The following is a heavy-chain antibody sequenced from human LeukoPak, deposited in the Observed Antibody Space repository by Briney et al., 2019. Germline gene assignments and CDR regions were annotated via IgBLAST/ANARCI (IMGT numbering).Heavy chain of an antibody. Sequence: ASVKVSCKASGGTFSSYAISWVRQAPGQGLEWMGGIIPIFGTANYAQKFQGRVTITTDESTSTAYMDLSSLTSEDTAVYYCARADYYGSGNYKYYYYMDVWGKGTTVTVSS. V-gene: IGHV1-69*05. CDR3: ARADYYGSGNYKYYYYMDV. CDR1: GGTFSSYA. CDR2: IIPIFGTA. J-gene: IGHJ6*03. D-gene: IGHD3-10*01.